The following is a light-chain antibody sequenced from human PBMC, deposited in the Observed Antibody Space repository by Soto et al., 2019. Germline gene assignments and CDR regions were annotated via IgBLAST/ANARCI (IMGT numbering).Light chain of an antibody. J-gene: IGKJ1*01. CDR1: QSVSSN. CDR3: QQYGSSPRT. V-gene: IGKV3-20*01. CDR2: GAS. Sequence: EIVMTQSKDTLSASPLERDSIYCRASQSVSSNLAWYQQKPGQAPRLLIYGASSRATGIPDRFSGSGSGTDSTLTISRLEPEDFAVYYCQQYGSSPRTFGQGTKVDIK.